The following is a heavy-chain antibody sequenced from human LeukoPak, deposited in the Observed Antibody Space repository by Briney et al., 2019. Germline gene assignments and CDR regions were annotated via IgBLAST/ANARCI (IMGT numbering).Heavy chain of an antibody. Sequence: GGSLRLSCAASRFTFSDYYMSWIRQAPGKGLEWVSYISSSGSTIYYADSVKGRFTISRDNSKNTLYLQMNSLRAEDTAVYYCARDQMYYGMDVWGQGTTVTVSS. V-gene: IGHV3-11*01. D-gene: IGHD5-24*01. J-gene: IGHJ6*02. CDR2: ISSSGSTI. CDR1: RFTFSDYY. CDR3: ARDQMYYGMDV.